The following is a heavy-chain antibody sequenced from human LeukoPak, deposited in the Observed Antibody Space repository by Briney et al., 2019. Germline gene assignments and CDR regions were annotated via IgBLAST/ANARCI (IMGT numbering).Heavy chain of an antibody. Sequence: GGSLRLSCAASGFTFSTYAMHWVRQAPGKGPEWVAVISYDGSNEYYADSVKGRFTISRDNSKNMLYLQMNSLRAEDTAVYYCASTNYRGGTTGYNWFDPWGQGTLVTVSS. CDR1: GFTFSTYA. CDR2: ISYDGSNE. D-gene: IGHD5-24*01. CDR3: ASTNYRGGTTGYNWFDP. V-gene: IGHV3-30-3*01. J-gene: IGHJ5*02.